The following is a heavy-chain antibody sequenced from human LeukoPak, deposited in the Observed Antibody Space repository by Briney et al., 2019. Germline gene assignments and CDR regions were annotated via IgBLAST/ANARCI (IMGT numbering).Heavy chain of an antibody. V-gene: IGHV3-30*04. CDR3: ARDPLGDSTYYFDY. D-gene: IGHD2-21*01. CDR1: ELIFSDYA. Sequence: GGSLRLSCAASELIFSDYAIHWVRQAPGKGLEWVALMTYDGSNKYYADSVKGRFTISRDNSKNTLYLQMNSLRAEDTAVYYCARDPLGDSTYYFDYWGQGTLVTVSS. J-gene: IGHJ4*02. CDR2: MTYDGSNK.